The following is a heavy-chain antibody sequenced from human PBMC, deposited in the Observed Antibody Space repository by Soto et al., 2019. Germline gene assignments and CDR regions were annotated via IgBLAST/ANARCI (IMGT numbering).Heavy chain of an antibody. V-gene: IGHV1-18*01. CDR1: GYTFTSYG. CDR2: ISAYNGNT. D-gene: IGHD2-8*01. Sequence: GSSVKVSCKASGYTFTSYGISWVRQAPGQGLEWMGWISAYNGNTNYAQKLQGRVTMTTDTSTSTAYMELRSLRSDDTAVYYCARTLIVLMEPVAEYFQHWGQGTQVTVSS. CDR3: ARTLIVLMEPVAEYFQH. J-gene: IGHJ1*01.